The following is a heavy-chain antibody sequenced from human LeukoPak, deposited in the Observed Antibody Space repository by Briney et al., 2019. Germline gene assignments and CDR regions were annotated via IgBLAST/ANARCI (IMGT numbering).Heavy chain of an antibody. V-gene: IGHV3-15*01. D-gene: IGHD3-10*01. CDR3: TDDLHYFASD. CDR1: RDTLIVLF. J-gene: IGHJ4*02. Sequence: VGSPRHSSVPPRDTLIVLFGSCVCQAPGKGLEWVGRIKRKIDDGGTADYAAPVKGRFTISRDDSKNTLYLQMNSLETEDTGVYYCTDDLHYFASDWGQGTLVTVSS. CDR2: IKRKIDDGGTA.